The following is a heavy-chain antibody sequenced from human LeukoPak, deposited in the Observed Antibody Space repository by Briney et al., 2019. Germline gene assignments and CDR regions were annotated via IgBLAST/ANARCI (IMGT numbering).Heavy chain of an antibody. CDR1: GFTFSNYA. Sequence: GGSLRLSCAASGFTFSNYAMSWVRQTPEKGLDWVSVVSGSAHKIRYADSVKGRFTISRDNSENTVYLQMNNLRAEDTALYYCAGRPTGYSSGYIYWGQGALVTVSS. D-gene: IGHD5-18*01. J-gene: IGHJ4*02. CDR3: AGRPTGYSSGYIY. CDR2: VSGSAHKI. V-gene: IGHV3-23*01.